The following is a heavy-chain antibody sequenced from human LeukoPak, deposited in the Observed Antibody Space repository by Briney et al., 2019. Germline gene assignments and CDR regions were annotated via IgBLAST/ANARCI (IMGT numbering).Heavy chain of an antibody. Sequence: PGGSLRLSCAASGFTFSNFGMHWVRQAPGKGLEWVAVIWYDASNKYYADSVKGRFTISRDNSKNTLYLQMNSLRDDDTAVYYCVRGVGVSRFNYFDPCGQGTLVTVSS. CDR2: IWYDASNK. J-gene: IGHJ5*02. V-gene: IGHV3-33*01. CDR3: VRGVGVSRFNYFDP. D-gene: IGHD1-26*01. CDR1: GFTFSNFG.